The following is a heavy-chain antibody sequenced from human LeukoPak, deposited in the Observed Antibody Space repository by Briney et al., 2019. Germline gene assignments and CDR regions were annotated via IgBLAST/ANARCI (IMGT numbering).Heavy chain of an antibody. CDR1: GFTFSSYS. J-gene: IGHJ4*02. V-gene: IGHV3-74*01. CDR2: IKSDGSST. D-gene: IGHD5-18*01. Sequence: GGSLRLSCAASGFTFSSYSMNWVRQAPGKGLVWVSLIKSDGSSTSYADSVKGRFTISRDNAKNTLYLQINSLRAEDTAVYYCARDRGYSLDYWGQGTLVTVSS. CDR3: ARDRGYSLDY.